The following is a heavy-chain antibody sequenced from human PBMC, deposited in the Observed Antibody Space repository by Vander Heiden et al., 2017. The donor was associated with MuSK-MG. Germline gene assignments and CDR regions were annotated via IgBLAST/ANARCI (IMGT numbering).Heavy chain of an antibody. CDR1: GYTFTSYD. V-gene: IGHV1-8*03. CDR3: ARGRRWLVRPAYYYYMDV. Sequence: QVQLVQSGAEVKKPGASVKVSCKASGYTFTSYDINWVRQATGQGLEWMGWMNPNSGNTGYAQKFQGRVTITRNTSISTAYMELSSLRSEDTAVYYCARGRRWLVRPAYYYYMDVWGKGTTVTVSS. CDR2: MNPNSGNT. D-gene: IGHD6-19*01. J-gene: IGHJ6*03.